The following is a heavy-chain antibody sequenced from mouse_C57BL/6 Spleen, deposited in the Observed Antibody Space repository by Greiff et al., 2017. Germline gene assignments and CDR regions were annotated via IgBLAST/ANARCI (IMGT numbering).Heavy chain of an antibody. CDR1: GYTFTSYW. J-gene: IGHJ2*01. V-gene: IGHV1-64*01. CDR2: IHPNSGST. D-gene: IGHD2-4*01. CDR3: AWDDDRIYYFDD. Sequence: QVQLQQPGAELVKPGASVKLSCKASGYTFTSYWMPWVKQRPGQGLEWIGMIHPNSGSTNYNEKFKSKATLTVDKSSSTAYMQLSSLTSEDAAVYYCAWDDDRIYYFDDWGQGTTLTVSS.